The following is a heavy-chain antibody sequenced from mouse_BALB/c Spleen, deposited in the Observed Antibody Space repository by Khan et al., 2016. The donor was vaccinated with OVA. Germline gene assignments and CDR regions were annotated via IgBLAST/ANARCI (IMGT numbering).Heavy chain of an antibody. J-gene: IGHJ4*01. CDR3: ARVALPSHSMDY. CDR1: GYIFTSYW. CDR2: IYPGTGST. V-gene: IGHV1-76*01. Sequence: QVQLKQSGAELVRPGASVRLSCKTSGYIFTSYWIHWVKQRSGQGLEWIARIYPGTGSTYYNEIFKGKATLTADKSSNTAYMQLSSLKYEDYTVYFCARVALPSHSMDYWCPGTSVTVSS.